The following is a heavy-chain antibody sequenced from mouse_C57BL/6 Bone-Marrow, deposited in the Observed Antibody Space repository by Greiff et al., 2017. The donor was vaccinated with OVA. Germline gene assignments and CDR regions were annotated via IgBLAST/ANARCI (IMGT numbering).Heavy chain of an antibody. J-gene: IGHJ1*03. D-gene: IGHD1-1*01. CDR3: ERDDGSLWYFDV. CDR1: GYTFTSYW. CDR2: IDPSDSET. V-gene: IGHV1-52*01. Sequence: VQLQQPGAELVRPGSSVKLSCKASGYTFTSYWMHWVKQRPIQGLEWIGNIDPSDSETHYNQKFKDKATMTVDKSSSTAYMQLSSLTSEDSAVYDCERDDGSLWYFDVWGTGTTVTVSS.